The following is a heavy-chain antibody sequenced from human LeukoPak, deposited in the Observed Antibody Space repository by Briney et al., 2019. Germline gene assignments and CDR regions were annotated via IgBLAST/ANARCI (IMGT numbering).Heavy chain of an antibody. J-gene: IGHJ4*02. CDR2: IKSKTDGGTT. CDR1: GFTFSSYA. Sequence: GGSLRLSCAASGFTFSSYAMSWVRQAPGKGLEWVGRIKSKTDGGTTDYAAPVKGRFTISRDDSKNTLYLQMNSLKTEDTAVYYCRAVAGYFDYWGQGTLVTVSS. V-gene: IGHV3-15*01. CDR3: RAVAGYFDY. D-gene: IGHD6-19*01.